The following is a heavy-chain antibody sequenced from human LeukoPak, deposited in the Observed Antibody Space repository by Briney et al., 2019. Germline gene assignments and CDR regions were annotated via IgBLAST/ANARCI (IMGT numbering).Heavy chain of an antibody. CDR1: GFTFSSYS. J-gene: IGHJ4*02. Sequence: VLLGGSLRLSCAASGFTFSSYSMSWVRQAPGKGLEWVSYISSGSSSIYYADSVKGRFTISRDNAKKSLYLQLNSLRDEDTAVYYCARDGRGSSGWYVWRPNHFDYWGQGTLVTVSS. CDR3: ARDGRGSSGWYVWRPNHFDY. V-gene: IGHV3-48*02. D-gene: IGHD6-19*01. CDR2: ISSGSSSI.